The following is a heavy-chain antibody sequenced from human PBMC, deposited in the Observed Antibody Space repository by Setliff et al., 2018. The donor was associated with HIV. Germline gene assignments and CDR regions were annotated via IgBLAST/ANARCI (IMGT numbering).Heavy chain of an antibody. CDR1: GGSVRGDPYY. J-gene: IGHJ6*03. CDR2: IYATGGT. Sequence: SETLSLTCTVSGGSVRGDPYYWSWIRKSAGKGLEWIGRIYATGGTNYNPSLKSRVTISVDTSKNQFSLKLSSVTAADTAVYYCARPGRASYYYYMDVWGKGTTVTVSS. CDR3: ARPGRASYYYYMDV. V-gene: IGHV4-61*02. D-gene: IGHD3-10*01.